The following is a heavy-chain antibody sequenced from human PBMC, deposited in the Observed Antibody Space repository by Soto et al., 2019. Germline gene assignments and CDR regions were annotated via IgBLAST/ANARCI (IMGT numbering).Heavy chain of an antibody. V-gene: IGHV4-38-2*01. CDR1: NFSISSGYY. Sequence: SETLSLTCVVSNFSISSGYYWGWIRQSPGKGLEWIARIYRSGTTSYNPSRKCRVTISVDPSKNQFSLMLTAVTAADTAVYYCARTHSGSYYSVFNYWARGSLVTVPQ. CDR2: IYRSGTT. D-gene: IGHD1-26*01. CDR3: ARTHSGSYYSVFNY. J-gene: IGHJ4*02.